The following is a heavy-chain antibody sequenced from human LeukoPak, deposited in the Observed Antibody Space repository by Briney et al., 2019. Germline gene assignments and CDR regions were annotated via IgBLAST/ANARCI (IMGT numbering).Heavy chain of an antibody. CDR1: GYTFTSYY. V-gene: IGHV1-46*01. D-gene: IGHD3-10*01. CDR2: INPSGGST. J-gene: IGHJ6*02. Sequence: GASVKVSCKASGYTFTSYYMHWVRQAPGQGLEWMGIINPSGGSTSYAQKFQGRVTMTRDTSTSTVYMELSSLRSEDTAVSYCARDRGAAQGYYYYGMDVWGQGTTVTVSS. CDR3: ARDRGAAQGYYYYGMDV.